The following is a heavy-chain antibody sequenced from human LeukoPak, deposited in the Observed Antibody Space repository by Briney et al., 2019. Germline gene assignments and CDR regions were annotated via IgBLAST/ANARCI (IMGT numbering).Heavy chain of an antibody. V-gene: IGHV3-33*01. CDR1: GFSFDTYA. CDR2: IWHDGSHK. Sequence: TGRSLRLSCAASGFSFDTYAMHWVRQAPGQGLEWVALIWHDGSHKFYSNSVRGQFTISRDNSKNTVYLQMNNPRPDDTAVYYCAREIIGSGSYPDFWGQGTLVTVSS. CDR3: AREIIGSGSYPDF. J-gene: IGHJ4*02. D-gene: IGHD3-10*01.